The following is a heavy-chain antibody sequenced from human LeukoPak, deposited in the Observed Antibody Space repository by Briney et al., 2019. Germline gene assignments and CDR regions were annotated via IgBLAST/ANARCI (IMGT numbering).Heavy chain of an antibody. CDR3: ATLWDPVAGTTQPLL. CDR2: INQDGGDR. Sequence: GGSLRLSCAASGFSFSSYWMTWVRQAPGKGLEWVANINQDGGDRYYVDSVKGRFTISRDNANNSLYLQINSLRVEDTAVYYCATLWDPVAGTTQPLLWGQGTLVTVSS. CDR1: GFSFSSYW. V-gene: IGHV3-7*02. J-gene: IGHJ4*02. D-gene: IGHD6-19*01.